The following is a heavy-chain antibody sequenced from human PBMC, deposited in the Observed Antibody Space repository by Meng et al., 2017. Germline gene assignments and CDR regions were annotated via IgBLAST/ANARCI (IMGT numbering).Heavy chain of an antibody. CDR1: GGSISSSNW. D-gene: IGHD7-27*01. Sequence: VHRRQSAPGLLRPSPPLSLTCPVSGGSISSSNWWSWVRQPPGKGLELIGEIYHSGSTNYNPSLKSRVTISVDKSKNQFSLKLSSVTAADTAVYYCARIGDWGSTRYFDYWGQGTLVTVSS. CDR3: ARIGDWGSTRYFDY. J-gene: IGHJ4*02. V-gene: IGHV4-4*02. CDR2: IYHSGST.